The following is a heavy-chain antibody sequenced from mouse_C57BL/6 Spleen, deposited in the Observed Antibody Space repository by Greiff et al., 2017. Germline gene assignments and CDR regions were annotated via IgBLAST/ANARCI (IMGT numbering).Heavy chain of an antibody. D-gene: IGHD2-4*01. CDR3: ARGDEYEGGAMYY. CDR1: GFTFSDYY. CDR2: ISNGGGST. J-gene: IGHJ4*01. V-gene: IGHV5-12*01. Sequence: EVKLVESGGGLVQPGGSLNLSCAASGFTFSDYYMYWVRQTPEKRLEWVAYISNGGGSTYYPATVKGRFPISRDNATNPLYLQRSGLRAEDTAMYYWARGDEYEGGAMYYWGQGTSDTVSS.